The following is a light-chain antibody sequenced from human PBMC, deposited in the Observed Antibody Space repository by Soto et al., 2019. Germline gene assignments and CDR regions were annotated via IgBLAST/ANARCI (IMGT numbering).Light chain of an antibody. CDR1: TGPVTSGHF. V-gene: IGLV7-46*01. J-gene: IGLJ3*02. CDR3: LLSYSGPRPYVL. CDR2: DTV. Sequence: QAVVTQEPSLTVSPGGTVTLTCASSTGPVTSGHFPYWFQQKPGQAPRTLIYDTVNTHSWTPARFSGSLLGGKAALTLSGAQPEDEAEYHCLLSYSGPRPYVLFGGGTKLTVL.